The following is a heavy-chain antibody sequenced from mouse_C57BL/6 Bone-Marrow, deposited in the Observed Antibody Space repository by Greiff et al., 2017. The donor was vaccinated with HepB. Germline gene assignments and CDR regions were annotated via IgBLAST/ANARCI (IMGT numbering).Heavy chain of an antibody. Sequence: EVQRVESEGGLVQPGRSMKLSCTASGFTFSDYYIAWVRQVPEKGLEWVANINYDGSSTYYLDSLKSRFIISRDNAKNILYLQMSSLKSEDTATYYCARDGADGNDYWGQGTTLTVSS. V-gene: IGHV5-16*01. D-gene: IGHD2-1*01. J-gene: IGHJ2*01. CDR2: INYDGSST. CDR1: GFTFSDYY. CDR3: ARDGADGNDY.